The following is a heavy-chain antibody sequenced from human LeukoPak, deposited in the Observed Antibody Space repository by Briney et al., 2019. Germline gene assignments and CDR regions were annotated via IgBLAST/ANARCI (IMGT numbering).Heavy chain of an antibody. D-gene: IGHD2/OR15-2a*01. Sequence: TGGSLRLSCAASGFTFSNYAMSWVRQAPGKGLEWVSGTTGSGGSTYYADSVKGRFTISRDNSKNTLYLQMNSLRPEDTALYYCAKDLYASLNWGQGTLVTVSS. CDR3: AKDLYASLN. CDR1: GFTFSNYA. J-gene: IGHJ4*02. V-gene: IGHV3-23*01. CDR2: TTGSGGST.